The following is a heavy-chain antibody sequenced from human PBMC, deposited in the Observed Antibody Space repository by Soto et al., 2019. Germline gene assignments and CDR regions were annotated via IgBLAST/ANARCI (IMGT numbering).Heavy chain of an antibody. Sequence: QVQLVESGGGVVQPGRSLRLSCAASGFTFSSYGMHWVRKAPGKGLEWVAVISYDGSNKYYADSVKGRFTISRDNSKNTLYLQMNSLRAEDTAVYYCAKGRYYYDTSGYFQHWGQGPLVTVSS. V-gene: IGHV3-30*18. CDR3: AKGRYYYDTSGYFQH. CDR2: ISYDGSNK. J-gene: IGHJ1*01. D-gene: IGHD3-22*01. CDR1: GFTFSSYG.